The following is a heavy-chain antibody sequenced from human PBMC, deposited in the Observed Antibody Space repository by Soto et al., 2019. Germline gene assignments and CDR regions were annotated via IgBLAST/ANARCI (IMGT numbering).Heavy chain of an antibody. Sequence: PSETLSLTCTVSGGSISSNSYYWGWIRQPPGKGLEWIGSIYYSGSTYYNPSLKSRVTISVDTSKNQFSLKLSSVTAADTAVYYCARLGRYNYYDSSGTETLDYWGQGTLVTVSS. CDR2: IYYSGST. CDR3: ARLGRYNYYDSSGTETLDY. D-gene: IGHD3-22*01. V-gene: IGHV4-39*01. CDR1: GGSISSNSYY. J-gene: IGHJ4*02.